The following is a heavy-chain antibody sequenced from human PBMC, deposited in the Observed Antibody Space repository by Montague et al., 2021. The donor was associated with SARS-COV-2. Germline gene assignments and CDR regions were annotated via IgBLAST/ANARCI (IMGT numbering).Heavy chain of an antibody. CDR3: ARDTFYYDSESLDDWFGP. J-gene: IGHJ5*02. D-gene: IGHD3-10*01. CDR2: VYHSGNT. Sequence: SETLSLTCTVSGGSISTYWWSWVRQSPGKGLEWIGHVYHSGNTNYNPSLRSRVTISVDTSKNQFSLKLNSVTAADTAIYYCARDTFYYDSESLDDWFGPWGQGTLVTVSS. V-gene: IGHV4-59*01. CDR1: GGSISTYW.